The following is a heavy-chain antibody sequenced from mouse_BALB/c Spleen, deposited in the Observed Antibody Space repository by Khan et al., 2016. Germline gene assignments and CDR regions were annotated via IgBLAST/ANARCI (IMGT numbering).Heavy chain of an antibody. D-gene: IGHD2-4*01. CDR3: ARATMMDYFDY. J-gene: IGHJ2*01. CDR1: GYTFTNYG. V-gene: IGHV9-1*02. Sequence: QIQLVQSGPELKKPGETVKISCKASGYTFTNYGMNWVKHAPGKGLKWMGWINTYTGEPTYADDFKGRFAFSLETSASTAYLQINNLKNEDMATYFCARATMMDYFDYWGQGTTLTVSS. CDR2: INTYTGEP.